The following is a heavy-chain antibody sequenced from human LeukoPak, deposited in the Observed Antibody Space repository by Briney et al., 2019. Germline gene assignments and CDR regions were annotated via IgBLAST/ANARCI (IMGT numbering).Heavy chain of an antibody. CDR3: AKDLHPGTIDY. Sequence: GRSLRLSCAASGFTFSSYGMHWVRQAPGKGLEWVAVISYDESNKYYADSVKGRFTISRDNSKNTLYLQMNSLRAEDTAVYYCAKDLHPGTIDYWGQGTLVTVSS. D-gene: IGHD1-1*01. V-gene: IGHV3-30*18. CDR1: GFTFSSYG. J-gene: IGHJ4*02. CDR2: ISYDESNK.